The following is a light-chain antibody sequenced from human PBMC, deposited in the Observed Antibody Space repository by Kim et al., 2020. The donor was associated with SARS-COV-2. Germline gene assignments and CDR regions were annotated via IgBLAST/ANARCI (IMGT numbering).Light chain of an antibody. Sequence: ASVKLTCTLSSGNSSYAIAWHQQQPEKGPRYLIKLNSDGSHNKGDGIPDRFSGSSSGAERYLTISSLQSEDEADYYCQTWGTGTWVFGGGTQLTVL. CDR3: QTWGTGTWV. CDR1: SGNSSYA. V-gene: IGLV4-69*01. CDR2: LNSDGSH. J-gene: IGLJ3*02.